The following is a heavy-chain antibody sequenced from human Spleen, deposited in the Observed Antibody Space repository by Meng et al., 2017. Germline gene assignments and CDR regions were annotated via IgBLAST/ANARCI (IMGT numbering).Heavy chain of an antibody. CDR2: ISAYNGDT. D-gene: IGHD3-22*01. Sequence: ASVKVSCKASDYTFSSYGITWVRQAPGQGREWMGWISAYNGDTNYAQNFQGRVTMTTDTSTSTAYMELRSLISDDTAVYYCARGGAASYYDSSGYYFDAFDIWGQGTMVTVSS. CDR1: DYTFSSYG. V-gene: IGHV1-18*01. J-gene: IGHJ3*02. CDR3: ARGGAASYYDSSGYYFDAFDI.